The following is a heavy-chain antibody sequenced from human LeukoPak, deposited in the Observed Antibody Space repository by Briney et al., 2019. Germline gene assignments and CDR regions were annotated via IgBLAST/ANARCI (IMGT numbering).Heavy chain of an antibody. CDR3: ARLAAGTGGIDY. J-gene: IGHJ4*02. CDR2: IYYSGST. CDR1: GGSISSSSYY. D-gene: IGHD6-13*01. V-gene: IGHV4-39*01. Sequence: SETLSLTCTVSGGSISSSSYYWGWIRQPPGKGLEWIGSIYYSGSTYYNPSLKSRVTISVDTSKNQFSLKLSSVTAADTAVYYCARLAAGTGGIDYWGQGTLVTVSS.